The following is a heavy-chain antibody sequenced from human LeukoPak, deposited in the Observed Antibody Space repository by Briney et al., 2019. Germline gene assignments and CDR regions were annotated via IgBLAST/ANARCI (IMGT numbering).Heavy chain of an antibody. V-gene: IGHV1-8*01. J-gene: IGHJ4*02. CDR3: ARGVYCSGGSCYPSVNY. D-gene: IGHD2-15*01. CDR1: GYTFTSYD. Sequence: ASVKVSCKDSGYTFTSYDINWVRQATGQWLEWMGWMNPNSGNTGHAQKFQGRVTMTRNTSISTAYMELSSLRSEDTAVYYCARGVYCSGGSCYPSVNYWGQGTLVTVSS. CDR2: MNPNSGNT.